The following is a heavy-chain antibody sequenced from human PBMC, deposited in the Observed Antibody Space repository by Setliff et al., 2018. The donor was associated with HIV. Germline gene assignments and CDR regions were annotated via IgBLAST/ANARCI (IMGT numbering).Heavy chain of an antibody. D-gene: IGHD3-22*01. Sequence: ASVKVSCKVSGYTLTELSIHWVRQAPGKGLEWMGGFDPEYDKTFYAQKFQGRVTMSEDTSTDTAYMELTSLRSEDTAVYYCETRDYDSSGYLRSRVSGAAFDIWGQGTMVTVSS. CDR3: ETRDYDSSGYLRSRVSGAAFDI. CDR1: GYTLTELS. J-gene: IGHJ3*02. CDR2: FDPEYDKT. V-gene: IGHV1-24*01.